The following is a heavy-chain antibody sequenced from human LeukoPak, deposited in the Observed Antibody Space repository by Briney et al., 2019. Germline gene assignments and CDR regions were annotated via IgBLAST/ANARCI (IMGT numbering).Heavy chain of an antibody. CDR3: ARRNSGYSTDY. CDR2: IYPGDSDI. V-gene: IGHV5-51*01. D-gene: IGHD3-22*01. Sequence: GESLKISCKGSGYSFTPYWIAWVRQMPGKGLEWMGSIYPGDSDIGYSPSLQGQVTISVDKSISTAYLQWSSLKASDTATYYCARRNSGYSTDYWGQGTLVTVSS. J-gene: IGHJ4*02. CDR1: GYSFTPYW.